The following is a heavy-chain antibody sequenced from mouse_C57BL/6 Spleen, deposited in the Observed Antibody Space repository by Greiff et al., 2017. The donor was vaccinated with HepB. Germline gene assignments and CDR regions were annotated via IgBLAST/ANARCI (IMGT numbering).Heavy chain of an antibody. V-gene: IGHV3-6*01. Sequence: VQLKESGPGLVKPSQSLSLTCSVTGYSITSGYYWNWIRQFPGNQLEWMGYISYDGSNNYNPSLKNRITITRDTSKNKFFLKLNSVTTEDTATYYCSRDRALLYYSMDYWGQGTSVTVSS. CDR3: SRDRALLYYSMDY. D-gene: IGHD2-12*01. CDR2: ISYDGSN. J-gene: IGHJ4*01. CDR1: GYSITSGYY.